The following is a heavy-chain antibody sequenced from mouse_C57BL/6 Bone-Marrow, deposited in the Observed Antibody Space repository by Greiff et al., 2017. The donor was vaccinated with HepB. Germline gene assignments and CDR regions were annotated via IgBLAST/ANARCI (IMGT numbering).Heavy chain of an antibody. CDR3: ARRFTTVVATRAMDY. CDR2: ISSGSSTI. D-gene: IGHD1-1*01. J-gene: IGHJ4*01. CDR1: GFTFSDYG. Sequence: EVKLVESGGGLVKPGGSLKLSCAASGFTFSDYGMHWVRQAPEKGLEWVGYISSGSSTIYYADTVKGRFTISRDNAKNTLFLQMTSLRSEDTAMYYGARRFTTVVATRAMDYWGQGTSVTVAS. V-gene: IGHV5-17*01.